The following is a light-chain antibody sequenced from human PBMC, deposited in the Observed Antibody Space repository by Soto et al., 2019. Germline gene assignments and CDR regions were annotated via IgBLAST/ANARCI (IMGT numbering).Light chain of an antibody. Sequence: QSVLTQPPSASGTPGQRVTISCSGSSSNIGSNTVSWYQQFPGTAPKLLIHNNNQRPSGVPDRFSGSKSGTSASLAISGLQSDDEADYYCAAWDDSLDGFWVFGGGTTLTVL. V-gene: IGLV1-44*01. CDR2: NNN. CDR1: SSNIGSNT. J-gene: IGLJ3*02. CDR3: AAWDDSLDGFWV.